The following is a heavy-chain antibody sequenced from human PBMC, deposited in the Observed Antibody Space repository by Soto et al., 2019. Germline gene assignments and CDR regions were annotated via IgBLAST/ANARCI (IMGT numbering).Heavy chain of an antibody. CDR2: IYYSGST. Sequence: SETLSLTCTVSGGSISSYYWSWIRQPPGKGLEWIGYIYYSGSTSYNPSLKSRVTMTVDTSKNQFSLKLTSVTAADTAVYYCARDLNPPVYYYGMDIWGPGTPVTVSS. J-gene: IGHJ6*02. CDR1: GGSISSYY. V-gene: IGHV4-59*01. CDR3: ARDLNPPVYYYGMDI.